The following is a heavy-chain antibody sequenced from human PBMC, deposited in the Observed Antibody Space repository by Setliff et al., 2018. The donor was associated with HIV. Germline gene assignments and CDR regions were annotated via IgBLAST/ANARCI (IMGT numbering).Heavy chain of an antibody. CDR2: IYYSGST. CDR1: AGSIRSSTYY. J-gene: IGHJ4*02. CDR3: IIAYSSGWLAPMGFGS. V-gene: IGHV4-39*01. Sequence: ETLSLTCTVSAGSIRSSTYYWAWIRQPPGKGLEWIGTIYYSGSTYYNPSLKSRATISVDMSKNQFSLRLSSVTAADTAVYYCIIAYSSGWLAPMGFGSWGQGTLVTVSS. D-gene: IGHD6-19*01.